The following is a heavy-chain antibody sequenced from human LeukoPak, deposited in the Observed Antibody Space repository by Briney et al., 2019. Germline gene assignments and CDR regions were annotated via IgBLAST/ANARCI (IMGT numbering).Heavy chain of an antibody. J-gene: IGHJ5*02. V-gene: IGHV3-30*04. CDR2: ISYDGSNK. CDR3: ARGAAAGSKYNWFDP. CDR1: GFTFSSYA. Sequence: GGSLRLSCAASGFTFSSYAMHWVRQAPGKGLEWVAVISYDGSNKYYADSVKGRFTISRDNSKNTLYLQMNSLRAEDTAVYYCARGAAAGSKYNWFDPWGQGTLVTVSS. D-gene: IGHD6-13*01.